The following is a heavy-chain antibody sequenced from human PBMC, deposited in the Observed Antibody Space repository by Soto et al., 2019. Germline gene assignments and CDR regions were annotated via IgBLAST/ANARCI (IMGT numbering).Heavy chain of an antibody. CDR1: GFTFSSYG. J-gene: IGHJ4*02. Sequence: GGSLRLSCAASGFTFSSYGMHWVRQAPGKGLEWVAVISYDGSNKYYADSVKGRFTISRDNSKNTLYLQMNSLRAEDTAVYYCAKDSSGWYFAYWGQGTLVTVSS. CDR2: ISYDGSNK. D-gene: IGHD6-19*01. V-gene: IGHV3-30*18. CDR3: AKDSSGWYFAY.